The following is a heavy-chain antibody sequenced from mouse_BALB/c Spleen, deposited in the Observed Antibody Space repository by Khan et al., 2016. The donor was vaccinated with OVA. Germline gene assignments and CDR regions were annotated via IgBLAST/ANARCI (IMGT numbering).Heavy chain of an antibody. V-gene: IGHV5-6*01. CDR3: ASHLTGSFAY. Sequence: EVQLQESGGDLVKPGGSLKLSCAASGFSFSSYSMSWVRQTLDKRLEWVATISSGGDYTYYPDIVKGRFTISRDNAKNTLYLQMSSLNSEDTAMYYCASHLTGSFAYWGQGTLVTVSA. J-gene: IGHJ3*01. CDR2: ISSGGDYT. D-gene: IGHD4-1*01. CDR1: GFSFSSYS.